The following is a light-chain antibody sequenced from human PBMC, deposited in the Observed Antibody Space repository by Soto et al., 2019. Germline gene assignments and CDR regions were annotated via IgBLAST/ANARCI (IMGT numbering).Light chain of an antibody. Sequence: QSVLTQPXSVSGAPGQRVIISCTGSSSNIGAGYDVHWYQQLPGAAPKLLIYANSNRPSGVPDRFSGSKSGTSASLAITGLQAEDEADYYCQSYDSTLSGYVFGTGTKVTVL. J-gene: IGLJ1*01. CDR2: ANS. V-gene: IGLV1-40*01. CDR3: QSYDSTLSGYV. CDR1: SSNIGAGYD.